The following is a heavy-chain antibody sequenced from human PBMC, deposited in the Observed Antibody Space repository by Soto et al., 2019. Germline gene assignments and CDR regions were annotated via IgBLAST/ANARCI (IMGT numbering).Heavy chain of an antibody. J-gene: IGHJ6*02. CDR3: ARDPAMVRGLNGLDV. D-gene: IGHD3-10*01. CDR2: IIPIFGTT. Sequence: QVQLVQSGAEVKKPGSSVKVSCKSYGDTFSSYGISWVRQAPGQGLEWMGRIIPIFGTTNYAQQFQGRVTITADESTRTANMELTSLTSEDTAVYYCARDPAMVRGLNGLDVWGQGTTVSVSS. V-gene: IGHV1-69*18. CDR1: GDTFSSYG.